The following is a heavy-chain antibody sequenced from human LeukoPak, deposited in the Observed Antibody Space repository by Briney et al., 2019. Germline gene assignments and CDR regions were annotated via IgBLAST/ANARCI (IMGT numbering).Heavy chain of an antibody. CDR3: AHSGSYFDY. Sequence: GGSLRLSCAASGFPFSNYWMSWVRQAPGKGLEWVANIKEDGSEKNYVDSVKGRFTISRDNAKNSAYLQMDSLRAEDTAVYHCAHSGSYFDYLGQGTLVTVSS. V-gene: IGHV3-7*01. CDR1: GFPFSNYW. CDR2: IKEDGSEK. D-gene: IGHD1-26*01. J-gene: IGHJ4*02.